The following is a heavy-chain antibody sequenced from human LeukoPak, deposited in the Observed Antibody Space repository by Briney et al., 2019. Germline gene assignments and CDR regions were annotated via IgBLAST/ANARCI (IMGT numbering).Heavy chain of an antibody. Sequence: GASVKVSCKASGYTFTRYGISWVRQAPGQGLQWLGWINPNSGGTYYAQKFQGRVSMTRDTSISTAYMELSSLRSDDTAVYYCYYRVSSGYLTWGQGTLVAVSS. CDR3: YYRVSSGYLT. V-gene: IGHV1-2*02. CDR1: GYTFTRYG. CDR2: INPNSGGT. J-gene: IGHJ4*02. D-gene: IGHD3-22*01.